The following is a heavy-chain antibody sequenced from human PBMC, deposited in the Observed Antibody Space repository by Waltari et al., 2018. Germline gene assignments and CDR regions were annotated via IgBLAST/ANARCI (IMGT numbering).Heavy chain of an antibody. Sequence: QVQLQQWGAGLLKPSETLSLTCAVYGGSFSGYYWSWIRQPPGKGLEWIGEINHSGSTNYNPSLKSRVTISVDTSKNQYSLKLSSVTAADTAVYYCARHLLGYFDYWGQGTLVTVSS. V-gene: IGHV4-34*01. CDR3: ARHLLGYFDY. D-gene: IGHD7-27*01. CDR1: GGSFSGYY. CDR2: INHSGST. J-gene: IGHJ4*02.